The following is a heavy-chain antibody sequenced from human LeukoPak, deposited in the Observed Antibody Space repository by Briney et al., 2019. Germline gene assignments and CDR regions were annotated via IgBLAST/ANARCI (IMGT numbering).Heavy chain of an antibody. CDR1: ADSFSSHH. V-gene: IGHV4-59*11. D-gene: IGHD4-17*01. CDR3: ARDLVTVTKGFDI. CDR2: ISYIGST. J-gene: IGHJ3*02. Sequence: SETLSLTCAVSADSFSSHHWTWIRQPPGKGLEWIGYISYIGSTNYNPSLKSRVTISIDTSKNQFSLKLSSVTAADTAVYYCARDLVTVTKGFDIWGQGTMVSVSS.